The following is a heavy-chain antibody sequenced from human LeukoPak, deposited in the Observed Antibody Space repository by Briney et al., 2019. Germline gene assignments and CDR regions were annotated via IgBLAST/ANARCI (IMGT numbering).Heavy chain of an antibody. J-gene: IGHJ4*02. CDR2: INHSGST. D-gene: IGHD3/OR15-3a*01. CDR1: GGSFSGYY. CDR3: ARVISCNFDY. Sequence: SETLSLTCAVYGGSFSGYYWSWIRQPPGKGLEWIGEINHSGSTNYNPSLKSRVTISVDTSKNQFSLKLSSVTAADTAVYYCARVISCNFDYWGQGTLVTVSS. V-gene: IGHV4-34*01.